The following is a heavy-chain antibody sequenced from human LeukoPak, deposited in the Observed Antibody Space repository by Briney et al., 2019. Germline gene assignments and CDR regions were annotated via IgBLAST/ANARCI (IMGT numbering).Heavy chain of an antibody. V-gene: IGHV1-69*04. D-gene: IGHD6-13*01. CDR3: ARGLDSSSWYSVYYFDY. J-gene: IGHJ4*02. CDR2: IIPILGIA. CDR1: GGTFSSYA. Sequence: GASVKVSCKASGGTFSSYAISWVRQAPGQGLEWMGRIIPILGIANYAQKFQGRVTITADKSTSTAYMELSSLRSEDTAVYYCARGLDSSSWYSVYYFDYWGQGTLVTVSS.